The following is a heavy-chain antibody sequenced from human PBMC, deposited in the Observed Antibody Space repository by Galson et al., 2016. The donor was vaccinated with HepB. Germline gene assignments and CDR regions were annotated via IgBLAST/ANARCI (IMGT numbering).Heavy chain of an antibody. D-gene: IGHD6-19*01. CDR3: ARRTSYSSGWYEVGY. Sequence: LRLSCAASGFTFSSYAMHWVRQAPGKGLEWVAVISYDGSNKYYADSVKGRFTISRDNSKNTLYLQMNSLRAEDTAVYYCARRTSYSSGWYEVGYWGQGTLVTVSS. CDR1: GFTFSSYA. J-gene: IGHJ4*02. CDR2: ISYDGSNK. V-gene: IGHV3-30*04.